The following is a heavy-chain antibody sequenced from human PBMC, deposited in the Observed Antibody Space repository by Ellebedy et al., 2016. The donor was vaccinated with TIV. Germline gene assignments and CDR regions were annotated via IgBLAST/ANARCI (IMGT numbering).Heavy chain of an antibody. CDR3: ARERGPFGSYFDY. CDR2: TWYDGTSE. CDR1: GFSFSSYA. J-gene: IGHJ4*02. D-gene: IGHD3-10*01. V-gene: IGHV3-33*01. Sequence: PGGSLRLSCAASGFSFSSYAIHWVRPAPGQGIESMAVTWYDGTSEYYADSVKGRFTISRDNSKNTLYLQMNSLRAEDTAVYFCARERGPFGSYFDYWGQGTLVAVSS.